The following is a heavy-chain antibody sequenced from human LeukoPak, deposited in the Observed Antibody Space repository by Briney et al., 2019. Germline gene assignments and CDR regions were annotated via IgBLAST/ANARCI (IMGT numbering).Heavy chain of an antibody. CDR1: GFTFSSYG. J-gene: IGHJ4*02. CDR2: IRYDGSNK. CDR3: AKDAPSGSSGWYSG. Sequence: GGSLRLSCAASGFTFSSYGMHWVRQAPGKGLEWVAFIRYDGSNKYYADSVKGRFTISRDNSKNTLYLQMNSLRAEDTAVYYCAKDAPSGSSGWYSGWGQGTLVTVSS. D-gene: IGHD6-19*01. V-gene: IGHV3-30*02.